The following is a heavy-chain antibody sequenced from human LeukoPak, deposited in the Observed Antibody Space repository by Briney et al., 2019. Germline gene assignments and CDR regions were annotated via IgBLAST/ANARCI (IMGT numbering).Heavy chain of an antibody. V-gene: IGHV3-23*01. D-gene: IGHD3-22*01. CDR2: ISGGGDNT. J-gene: IGHJ4*01. Sequence: GGSLRLSCAASGFTFSSYAMSWVRQAPGKGLEWVSAISGGGDNTYYADSVKGRFTISRDNSKNTLYVQMTTLRAEDTAVYYCARGRDYYDSSGYCHWGQGTLVTVSS. CDR1: GFTFSSYA. CDR3: ARGRDYYDSSGYCH.